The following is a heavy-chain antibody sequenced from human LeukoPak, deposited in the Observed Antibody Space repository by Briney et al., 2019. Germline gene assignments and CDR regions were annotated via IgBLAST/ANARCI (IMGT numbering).Heavy chain of an antibody. CDR3: ARVNWNYDGLVWFDP. D-gene: IGHD1-7*01. CDR2: IYTSGAT. J-gene: IGHJ5*02. V-gene: IGHV4-4*07. CDR1: GDSMSSYS. Sequence: SETLSLTCTVSGDSMSSYSWSWIRQPAGMGLEWIGRIYTSGATNSNPSLKSRLSMSIDTSKNQFSLKLSSVTAADTAVYYCARVNWNYDGLVWFDPWGQGTLVTVSS.